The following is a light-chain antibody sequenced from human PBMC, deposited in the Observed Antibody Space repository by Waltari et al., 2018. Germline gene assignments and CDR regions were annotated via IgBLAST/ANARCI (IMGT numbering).Light chain of an antibody. Sequence: QSALTQPASGSGSPGQSTTISCTGTTSDLGGSNHVSWYQQHPGKAPKLILYDVSSRPSGVSNRFSGSKSGNTASLTISGLQAEDEADYYCCSFTSTSTWVFGGGTKLTVL. CDR2: DVS. V-gene: IGLV2-14*01. CDR3: CSFTSTSTWV. J-gene: IGLJ3*02. CDR1: TSDLGGSNH.